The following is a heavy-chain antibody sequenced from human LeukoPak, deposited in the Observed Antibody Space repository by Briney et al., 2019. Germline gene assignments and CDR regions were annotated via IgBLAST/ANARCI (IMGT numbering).Heavy chain of an antibody. V-gene: IGHV3-30*01. Sequence: PGRSLRLSCAASGFTFSSYAMHWVRQAPGKGLEWVAVISYDGSNKYYADSVKGRFTISRDNSKNTPYLQMNSLRAEDTAVYYCARVHDFDYWGQGTLVTISS. CDR3: ARVHDFDY. CDR1: GFTFSSYA. CDR2: ISYDGSNK. J-gene: IGHJ4*02.